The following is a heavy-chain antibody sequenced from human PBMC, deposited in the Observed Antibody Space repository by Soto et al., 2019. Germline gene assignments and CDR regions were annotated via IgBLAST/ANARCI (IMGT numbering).Heavy chain of an antibody. CDR2: ISSSSSTI. J-gene: IGHJ4*02. Sequence: EVQLVESGGGLVQPGGSLRLSCAASGFTFSSYSMNWVRQAPGKGLEWVSYISSSSSTIYYADSVKGRFTISRDNAKNSLYLQMNSLIAEETAVYYCARGGEYDILTGYYTGRGDDYWGQGTLVTVSS. CDR3: ARGGEYDILTGYYTGRGDDY. D-gene: IGHD3-9*01. CDR1: GFTFSSYS. V-gene: IGHV3-48*01.